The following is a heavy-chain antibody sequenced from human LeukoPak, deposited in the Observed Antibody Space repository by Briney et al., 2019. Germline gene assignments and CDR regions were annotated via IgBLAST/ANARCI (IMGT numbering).Heavy chain of an antibody. CDR3: ARGGKTCGGDCYLWSLEWREFDP. CDR2: INGDGRNI. CDR1: GFTFSSYW. J-gene: IGHJ5*02. D-gene: IGHD2-21*01. Sequence: GGSLRLSCVASGFTFSSYWMHWVRQDPRKGLVWVSRINGDGRNINYADSVRGRFTISRDNAKNTLYLQMNTLRVEDTAVYYCARGGKTCGGDCYLWSLEWREFDPWGQGTLVTVSS. V-gene: IGHV3-74*01.